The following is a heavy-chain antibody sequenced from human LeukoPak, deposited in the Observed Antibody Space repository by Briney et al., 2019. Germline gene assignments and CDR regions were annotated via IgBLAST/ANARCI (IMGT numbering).Heavy chain of an antibody. J-gene: IGHJ5*02. CDR1: GFTFSSYG. D-gene: IGHD2-2*01. V-gene: IGHV3-33*01. CDR3: ARVLVPAAIGGAFDP. Sequence: GRSLRLSCAASGFTFSSYGQHWVRQAPGKGREWVAVIWYDGRNKYYADSGKGRFTISRDNSKSTLYLQMNSLRAEDTAVYYCARVLVPAAIGGAFDPWGQRTL. CDR2: IWYDGRNK.